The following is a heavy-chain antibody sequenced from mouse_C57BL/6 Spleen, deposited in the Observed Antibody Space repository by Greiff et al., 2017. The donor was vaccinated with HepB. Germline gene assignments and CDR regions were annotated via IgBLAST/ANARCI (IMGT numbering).Heavy chain of an antibody. Sequence: EVKLMESGGGLVKPGGSLKLSCAASGFTFSDYGMHWVRQAPEKGLEWVAYISSGSSTIYYADTVKGRFTISRDNAKNTLFLQMTSLRSEDTAMYYCATFIYYAMDYWGQGTSVTVSS. V-gene: IGHV5-17*01. CDR2: ISSGSSTI. CDR1: GFTFSDYG. D-gene: IGHD1-2*01. CDR3: ATFIYYAMDY. J-gene: IGHJ4*01.